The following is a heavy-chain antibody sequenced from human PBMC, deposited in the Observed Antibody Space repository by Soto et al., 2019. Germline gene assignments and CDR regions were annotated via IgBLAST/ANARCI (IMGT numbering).Heavy chain of an antibody. J-gene: IGHJ4*02. D-gene: IGHD3-22*01. CDR2: INHSGST. V-gene: IGHV4-34*01. Sequence: SETLSLTCAVYGGSFSGYYWSWIRQPPGKGLEWIGEINHSGSTNYNPSLKSRVTISVDTSKNQFSLKLSSVTAADTAVYYCARAYYYDSSGCLDYWGQGPLVTVSS. CDR3: ARAYYYDSSGCLDY. CDR1: GGSFSGYY.